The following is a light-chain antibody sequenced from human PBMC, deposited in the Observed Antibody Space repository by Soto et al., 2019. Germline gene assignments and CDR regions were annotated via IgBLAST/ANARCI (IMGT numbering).Light chain of an antibody. V-gene: IGKV3-11*01. CDR1: QSVRTY. CDR3: QQRTNWPSST. CDR2: DAS. Sequence: EVVLTQSPATLSLSPGERATLSCRASQSVRTYLAWYKQKPGQTPRLLLHDASSRATGILARFSGRGSVTDFTLTISSLEPEDSAVYYCQQRTNWPSSTFGQGTRLEI. J-gene: IGKJ5*01.